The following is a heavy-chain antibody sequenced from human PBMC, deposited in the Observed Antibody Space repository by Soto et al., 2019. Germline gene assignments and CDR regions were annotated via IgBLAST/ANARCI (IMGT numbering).Heavy chain of an antibody. J-gene: IGHJ4*02. V-gene: IGHV3-23*01. CDR2: ISGSGGST. D-gene: IGHD3-16*02. CDR1: GFTFSSYA. CDR3: AKDALRLGELSLVY. Sequence: GESLKISCAASGFTFSSYAMSWVRQAPGKGLEWVSAISGSGGSTYYADSVKGRFTISRDNSKNTLYLQMNSLRAEDTAVYYCAKDALRLGELSLVYWGQGTLVTVSS.